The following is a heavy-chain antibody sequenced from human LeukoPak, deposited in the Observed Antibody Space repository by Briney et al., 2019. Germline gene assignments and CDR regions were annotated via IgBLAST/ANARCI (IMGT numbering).Heavy chain of an antibody. CDR1: GGSISSHY. Sequence: SETLSLTCTVSGGSISSHYWSWIRQPPGKELEWIGYIYYSGSTNYNPSLKSRVTISVDTSKNQFSLKLSSVTAADTAVYYCARASMVRGVIAAFDIWGQGTMVTVSS. CDR2: IYYSGST. CDR3: ARASMVRGVIAAFDI. D-gene: IGHD3-10*01. J-gene: IGHJ3*02. V-gene: IGHV4-59*11.